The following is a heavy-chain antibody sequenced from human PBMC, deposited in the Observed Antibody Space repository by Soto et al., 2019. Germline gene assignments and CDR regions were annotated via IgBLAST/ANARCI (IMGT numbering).Heavy chain of an antibody. Sequence: EVQLVESGGGLVQPGGSVRLSCAASGFTFSSYWMHWVRQAPGKGLVWVSRINSDGSSTSYADSVKGRFTISRDNAKNTLYLQMNSLRAEDTAVYYCAIRPSYYDSSGYFDYWGQGPLVTVSS. CDR1: GFTFSSYW. CDR3: AIRPSYYDSSGYFDY. V-gene: IGHV3-74*01. CDR2: INSDGSST. J-gene: IGHJ4*02. D-gene: IGHD3-22*01.